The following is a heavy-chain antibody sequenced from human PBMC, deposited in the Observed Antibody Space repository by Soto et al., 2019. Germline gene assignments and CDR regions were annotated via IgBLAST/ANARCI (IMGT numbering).Heavy chain of an antibody. J-gene: IGHJ6*03. CDR2: INHSGST. CDR1: GGSFSGYY. CDR3: ASLGTTVTTYYYYYYMDV. V-gene: IGHV4-34*01. D-gene: IGHD4-17*01. Sequence: PSETLSLTCAVYGGSFSGYYWSWIRQPPGKGLEWIGEINHSGSTNYNPSLKSRVTISVDTSKNQFSLKLSSVTAADTAVYYCASLGTTVTTYYYYYYMDVWGKGTTVTVSS.